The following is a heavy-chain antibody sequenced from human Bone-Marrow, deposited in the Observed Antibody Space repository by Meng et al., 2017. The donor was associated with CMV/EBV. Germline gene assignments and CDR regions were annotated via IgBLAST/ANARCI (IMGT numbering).Heavy chain of an antibody. V-gene: IGHV4-31*02. CDR3: ARDRYSSSWNQGGFDY. Sequence: GSNRSGGYYCGWVRQHAGKGMEWIRYIYYSGSTYYNPSLKSRVTISVDTSKNQFSLKLSSVTAADTAVYYCARDRYSSSWNQGGFDYWGQGTLVTVSS. D-gene: IGHD6-13*01. J-gene: IGHJ4*02. CDR1: GSNRSGGYY. CDR2: IYYSGST.